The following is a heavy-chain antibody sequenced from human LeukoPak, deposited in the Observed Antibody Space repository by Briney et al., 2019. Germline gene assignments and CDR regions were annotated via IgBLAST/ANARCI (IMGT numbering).Heavy chain of an antibody. CDR3: AKDSHRLYVYYYYMDV. V-gene: IGHV3-7*03. CDR1: GFTFSSYW. J-gene: IGHJ6*03. Sequence: GGSLRLSCAASGFTFSSYWMSWVRQAPGKGLEWVANIKQDGSEKYYVDSVKGRFTISRDNAKNSLYLQMNSLRAEDTAVYYCAKDSHRLYVYYYYMDVWGKGTTVTVSS. D-gene: IGHD2-8*01. CDR2: IKQDGSEK.